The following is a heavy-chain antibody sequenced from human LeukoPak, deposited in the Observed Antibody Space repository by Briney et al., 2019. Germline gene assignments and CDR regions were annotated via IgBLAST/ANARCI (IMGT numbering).Heavy chain of an antibody. Sequence: GGSLRLSCAASGFTFSNYAMSWVRQAPGKGLEWVAFIRYDGGNKYYADSVKGRFTISRDNSKNTLYLQMNSLRAEDTAVYYCAKDDYSNPLDYWGQGTLVTVSS. D-gene: IGHD4-11*01. J-gene: IGHJ4*02. CDR2: IRYDGGNK. CDR1: GFTFSNYA. CDR3: AKDDYSNPLDY. V-gene: IGHV3-30*02.